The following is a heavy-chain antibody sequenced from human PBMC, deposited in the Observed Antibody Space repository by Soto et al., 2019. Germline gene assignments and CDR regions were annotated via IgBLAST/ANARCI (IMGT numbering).Heavy chain of an antibody. J-gene: IGHJ4*02. CDR3: ARLRASSWYMGGYLDY. V-gene: IGHV3-11*06. Sequence: QVQLVESGGGLVKPGGSLRLSCAASGFTFSDYYMTWIRQAPGKGLEFVSYIVTTSAYTNYAGSVKGRFTISRDNAKNSLYLQMSSLRVEDTAVHYCARLRASSWYMGGYLDYWGQGVLVTVSS. D-gene: IGHD6-13*01. CDR2: IVTTSAYT. CDR1: GFTFSDYY.